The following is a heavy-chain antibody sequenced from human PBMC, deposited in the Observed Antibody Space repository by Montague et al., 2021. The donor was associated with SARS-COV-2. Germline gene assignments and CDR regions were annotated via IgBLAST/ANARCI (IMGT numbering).Heavy chain of an antibody. CDR2: IYYSGNT. CDR3: ASLGSPAYCGGDCYLRDYGMDV. Sequence: SETLSLTCTVSGGSITSSAYYWSWIRQSPGKGLEWIGTIYYSGNTYSNPSLKSRVTISMDTSKSQVSLKINSVTAADTAAYFCASLGSPAYCGGDCYLRDYGMDVWGQGTRVTVSS. V-gene: IGHV4-39*01. D-gene: IGHD2-21*02. CDR1: GGSITSSAYY. J-gene: IGHJ6*02.